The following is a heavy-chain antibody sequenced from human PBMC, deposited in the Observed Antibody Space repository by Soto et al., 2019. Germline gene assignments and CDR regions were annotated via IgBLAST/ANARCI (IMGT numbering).Heavy chain of an antibody. Sequence: ASVKVSCKASGYTFTSYGISWVRQAPGQGLEWMGWISAYNGNTNYAQKIQGRVTMTTDTSTSTAYMELRSLRSDDTAVYYCARGGRDFWSGYPYAFDIWGQGTMVTVSS. CDR3: ARGGRDFWSGYPYAFDI. CDR1: GYTFTSYG. V-gene: IGHV1-18*01. D-gene: IGHD3-3*01. J-gene: IGHJ3*02. CDR2: ISAYNGNT.